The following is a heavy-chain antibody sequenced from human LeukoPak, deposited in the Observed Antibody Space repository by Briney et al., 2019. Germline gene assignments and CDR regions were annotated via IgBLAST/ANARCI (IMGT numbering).Heavy chain of an antibody. CDR2: IYYSGST. D-gene: IGHD3-3*01. CDR3: AREDYDFWSGYYTVDYYYYYMDV. CDR1: GGSISSGDYY. J-gene: IGHJ6*03. Sequence: PSETLSLTCTVSGGSISSGDYYWSWIRQPPGKGLEWIGYIYYSGSTYYNPSLKSRVTISVDTSKNQFSLKLSSVTAADTAVYYCAREDYDFWSGYYTVDYYYYYMDVWGKGTTVTVSS. V-gene: IGHV4-30-4*01.